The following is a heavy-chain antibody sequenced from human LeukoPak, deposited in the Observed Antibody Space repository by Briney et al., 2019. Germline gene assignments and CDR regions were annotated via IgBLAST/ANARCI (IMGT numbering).Heavy chain of an antibody. Sequence: GGSLRLSCAASGFTFSNYNMNWVRQPPGKGPQWVPYISSSSNIIYYADSVKGRFTISRDNAKNSLFLQMNSLRAEDTAVYYCARDFAREFTIDYWGQGTLVTVSS. V-gene: IGHV3-48*01. J-gene: IGHJ4*02. CDR1: GFTFSNYN. CDR2: ISSSSNII. D-gene: IGHD3-10*01. CDR3: ARDFAREFTIDY.